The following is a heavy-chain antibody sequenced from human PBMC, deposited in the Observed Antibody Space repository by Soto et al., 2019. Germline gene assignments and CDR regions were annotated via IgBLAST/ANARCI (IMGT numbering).Heavy chain of an antibody. D-gene: IGHD1-26*01. CDR2: IWYDGSNK. V-gene: IGHV3-33*01. CDR1: GFTFSSYG. Sequence: QVQLVESGGGVVQPGRSLRLSCAASGFTFSSYGMHWVRQAPGKGLEWVAVIWYDGSNKYYADSVKGRFTISRDNSKNTLYLQMNSLRAEDTAVYYCARGANEVGANWFDPWGQGTLVTVSS. J-gene: IGHJ5*02. CDR3: ARGANEVGANWFDP.